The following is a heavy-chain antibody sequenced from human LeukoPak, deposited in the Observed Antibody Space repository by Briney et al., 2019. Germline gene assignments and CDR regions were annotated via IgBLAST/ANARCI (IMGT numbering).Heavy chain of an antibody. D-gene: IGHD5/OR15-5a*01. CDR1: GLTFSTYG. CDR2: ISSDGRDK. Sequence: GGSLRLSCVVSGLTFSTYGMHWVRQAPGKGLEWVAVISSDGRDKHHADSVKGRFTISRDNSKNTLYLQTNSLRAEDTAVYYCARDLRRFAAYYFDYWGQGTLVTVSS. J-gene: IGHJ4*02. V-gene: IGHV3-30*03. CDR3: ARDLRRFAAYYFDY.